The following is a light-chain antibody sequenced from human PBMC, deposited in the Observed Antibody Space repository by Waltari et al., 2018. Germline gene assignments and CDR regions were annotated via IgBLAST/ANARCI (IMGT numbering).Light chain of an antibody. V-gene: IGLV2-14*03. CDR2: DLT. J-gene: IGLJ2*01. Sequence: QSALTQPASVSGSPGQSITISCTGTSDDIGAYSYVTWYHHRPGKVPKLIIYDLTERPSGVSNRFSGSKSGSMASLTVSVLQAEDEGLFYCSAYTSRGTLKFGGGTRVTVL. CDR1: SDDIGAYSY. CDR3: SAYTSRGTLK.